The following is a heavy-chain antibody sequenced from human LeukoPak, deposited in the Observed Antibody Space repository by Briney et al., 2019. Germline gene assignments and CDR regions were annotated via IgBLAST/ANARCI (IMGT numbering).Heavy chain of an antibody. CDR1: GFTFSSCA. CDR3: ARDRIVVVATIPYYYYGMDV. V-gene: IGHV3-30-3*01. J-gene: IGHJ6*02. D-gene: IGHD5-12*01. CDR2: ISYDGSNK. Sequence: PGGSLRLSCAASGFTFSSCAMHWVRQAPGKGLEWVAVISYDGSNKYYADSVKGRFTISRDNSKNTLYLQMNSLRAEDTAVYYCARDRIVVVATIPYYYYGMDVWGQGTTVTVSS.